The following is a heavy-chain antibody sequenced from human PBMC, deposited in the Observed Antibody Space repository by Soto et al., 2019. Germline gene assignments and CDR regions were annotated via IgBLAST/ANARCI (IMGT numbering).Heavy chain of an antibody. V-gene: IGHV4-39*01. Sequence: SEALSLTCTVSGGSFSSTNYFWGLIRQPPGKGLEWIGCMYYNGNTYYTPSLKSRVIMSVDTSKNQFSLKLSSVTAADTAVYYCAGLYPDESSGYHLNYWGQGTQVTVSS. CDR2: MYYNGNT. CDR1: GGSFSSTNYF. J-gene: IGHJ4*02. D-gene: IGHD3-22*01. CDR3: AGLYPDESSGYHLNY.